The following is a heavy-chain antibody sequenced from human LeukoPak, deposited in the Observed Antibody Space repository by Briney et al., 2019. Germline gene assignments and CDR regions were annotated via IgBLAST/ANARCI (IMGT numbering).Heavy chain of an antibody. CDR2: INHSGST. CDR1: GGSFSGYY. D-gene: IGHD3-10*01. V-gene: IGHV4-34*01. Sequence: SETLSLTCAVYGGSFSGYYWSWLRQPPGKGLEWIGEINHSGSTNYNPSLKSRVTISVDTSKNQFSLKLSSVTAADTAVYYCARGFHYYGSGSYYFDYWGQGTLVTVSS. CDR3: ARGFHYYGSGSYYFDY. J-gene: IGHJ4*02.